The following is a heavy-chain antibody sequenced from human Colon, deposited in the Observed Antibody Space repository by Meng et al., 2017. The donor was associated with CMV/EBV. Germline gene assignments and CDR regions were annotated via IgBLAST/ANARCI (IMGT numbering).Heavy chain of an antibody. CDR1: GYNFNNNA. D-gene: IGHD3-3*01. CDR2: IAPILGVP. CDR3: ARDCGGPGSGHYCSDY. Sequence: SVKVSCKASGYNFNNNAINWVQQAPGQGLEWMGSIAPILGVPNYAQNFQGKVTITADKSTSIAYMELSSLTFEDTAMYFCARDCGGPGSGHYCSDYWGQGTLVTVSS. V-gene: IGHV1-69*04. J-gene: IGHJ4*02.